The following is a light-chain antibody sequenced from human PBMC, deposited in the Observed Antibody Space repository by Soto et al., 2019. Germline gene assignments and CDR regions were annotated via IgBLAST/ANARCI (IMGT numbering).Light chain of an antibody. Sequence: DVVLTQTPLSSPVTLGQPASFSCRSSQSLRHRDGNTYLSWLQQSPGQPPRLLIYQISKRFSGVPERFSGSGAGTNFILRIRRVEAEDVGIYFCMQSSLLKRFGQGTRVDIK. J-gene: IGKJ1*01. CDR3: MQSSLLKR. CDR1: QSLRHRDGNTY. V-gene: IGKV2-24*01. CDR2: QIS.